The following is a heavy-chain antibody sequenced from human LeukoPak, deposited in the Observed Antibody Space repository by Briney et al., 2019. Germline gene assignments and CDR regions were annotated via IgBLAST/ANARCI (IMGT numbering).Heavy chain of an antibody. V-gene: IGHV3-30*02. Sequence: QTGGSLRLSCAASGFTFSSYGMHWVRQAPGKGLEWVAFIRYDGSNKYYADSVKGRFTISRDNSKNTLYLQMNSLRAEDTAVYYCAKDFASIWQQLVVSYYYMDVWGRGTTVTISS. D-gene: IGHD6-13*01. J-gene: IGHJ6*03. CDR2: IRYDGSNK. CDR3: AKDFASIWQQLVVSYYYMDV. CDR1: GFTFSSYG.